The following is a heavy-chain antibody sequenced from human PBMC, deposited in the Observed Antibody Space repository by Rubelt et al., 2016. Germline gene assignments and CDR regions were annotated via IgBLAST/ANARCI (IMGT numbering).Heavy chain of an antibody. CDR3: ARRRTVPQNWFDP. V-gene: IGHV4-38-2*02. J-gene: IGHJ5*02. CDR1: GYSINNGYY. Sequence: QVQLQESGPGLVKPSETLSLACTVSGYSINNGYYWGWIRQPPGKGLEWIASIFSSGSTSYSPSLKSRVTISVDTSKNQFSLKRKSVTAADTAVYYCARRRTVPQNWFDPWGQGTLVTVSS. D-gene: IGHD4-17*01. CDR2: IFSSGST.